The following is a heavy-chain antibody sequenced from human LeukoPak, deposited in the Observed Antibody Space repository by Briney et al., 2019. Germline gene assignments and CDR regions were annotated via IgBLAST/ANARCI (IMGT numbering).Heavy chain of an antibody. J-gene: IGHJ3*02. CDR3: AGAYYYDSSGYYAAPSQPRAFDI. CDR1: GFTFSSYS. D-gene: IGHD3-22*01. CDR2: ISSSSSYI. V-gene: IGHV3-21*01. Sequence: GGSLRLSCAASGFTFSSYSMNWVRQAPGKGLEWVSSISSSSSYIYYADSVKGRFTISRDNAENSLYLQMNSLRAEDTAVYYCAGAYYYDSSGYYAAPSQPRAFDIWGQGTMVTVSS.